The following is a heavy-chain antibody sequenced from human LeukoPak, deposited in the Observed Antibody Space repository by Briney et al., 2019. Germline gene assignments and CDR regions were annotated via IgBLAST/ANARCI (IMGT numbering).Heavy chain of an antibody. CDR2: INHSGST. J-gene: IGHJ4*02. Sequence: PSETLSLTCAVYGGSFSGYYWSWIRQPPGKGLEWIGEINHSGSTNYNPSLKSRVTISVDTSKNQFSLKLSSVTAADTAVYYCAREGYWKGDGSSGGFDYWGQGTLVTVSS. CDR3: AREGYWKGDGSSGGFDY. V-gene: IGHV4-34*01. D-gene: IGHD5-24*01. CDR1: GGSFSGYY.